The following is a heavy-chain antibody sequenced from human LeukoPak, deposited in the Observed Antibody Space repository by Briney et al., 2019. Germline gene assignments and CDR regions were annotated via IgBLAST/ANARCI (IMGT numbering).Heavy chain of an antibody. Sequence: SETLSLTCTVSGGSISSYYWSWIRQPPGKGLEWIGYIYYSGSTNYNPSLKSRVTISVDTSKNQFSLKLSSVTAADTAVYYCARSLRTMVRGVIKSVAFDIWGQGTVVTVSS. CDR3: ARSLRTMVRGVIKSVAFDI. D-gene: IGHD3-10*01. V-gene: IGHV4-59*08. CDR1: GGSISSYY. J-gene: IGHJ3*02. CDR2: IYYSGST.